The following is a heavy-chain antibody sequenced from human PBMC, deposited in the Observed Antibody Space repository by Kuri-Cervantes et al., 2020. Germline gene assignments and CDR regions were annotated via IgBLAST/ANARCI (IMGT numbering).Heavy chain of an antibody. V-gene: IGHV3-74*01. CDR1: GFTFSSYW. D-gene: IGHD4-17*01. J-gene: IGHJ4*02. Sequence: GESLKISCAASGFTFSSYWMHWVRQAPGKGLVWVSRINSDGSSTSYADSVKGRFTISRDNAKNTLYLQMNSLRAEDTAAYYCARAGDYGDYYFDYWGQGTLVTVSS. CDR2: INSDGSST. CDR3: ARAGDYGDYYFDY.